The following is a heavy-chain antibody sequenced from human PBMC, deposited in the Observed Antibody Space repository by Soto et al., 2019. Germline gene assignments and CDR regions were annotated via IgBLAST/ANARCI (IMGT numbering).Heavy chain of an antibody. Sequence: ASVKFSCKVSGYTLTELSMHWVRQAPGKGREWMGGFDPEDGEKIYAQKFQGRVTMTEDTSTDTAYMELSSLRSEDTAVYYCATAIVVVTAIWVDPWSQGTLVTVS. V-gene: IGHV1-24*01. CDR3: ATAIVVVTAIWVDP. J-gene: IGHJ5*02. CDR2: FDPEDGEK. D-gene: IGHD2-21*02. CDR1: GYTLTELS.